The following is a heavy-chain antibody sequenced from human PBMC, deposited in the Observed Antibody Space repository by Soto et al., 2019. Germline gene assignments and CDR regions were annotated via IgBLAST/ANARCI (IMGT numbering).Heavy chain of an antibody. V-gene: IGHV4-59*01. CDR3: AGDTYGLDV. CDR1: SASINNYY. Sequence: QVQMQESGPGLVKPSETLSLTCTVSSASINNYYCNWVRQPPGKGLEWIGSIHYSGTTHYNPSLESRVTISKDAARNQFSLRLRSVTAADAAVYYCAGDTYGLDVWGQGTTVTVSS. CDR2: IHYSGTT. J-gene: IGHJ6*02.